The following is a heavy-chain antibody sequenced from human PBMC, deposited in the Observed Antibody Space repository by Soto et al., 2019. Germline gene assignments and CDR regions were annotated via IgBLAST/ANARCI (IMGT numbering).Heavy chain of an antibody. CDR3: ARDDYYDSSGYPGFDY. V-gene: IGHV1-18*01. Sequence: QVQLVQSGAEVKKPGASVKVSCKASGYTFTSYGISWVRQAPGQGLEWMGWIGAYNGNTNYAQKLQGRVTMTTDTSTSTAYMELRSLRSDDTAVYYCARDDYYDSSGYPGFDYWGQGTLVTVSS. D-gene: IGHD3-22*01. CDR1: GYTFTSYG. CDR2: IGAYNGNT. J-gene: IGHJ4*02.